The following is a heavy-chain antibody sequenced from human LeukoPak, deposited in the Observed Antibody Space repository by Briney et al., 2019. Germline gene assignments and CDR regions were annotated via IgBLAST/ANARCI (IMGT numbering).Heavy chain of an antibody. CDR2: IYYSGST. CDR3: ARDSSPRYYYDSSGPDYYYYGMDV. J-gene: IGHJ6*02. Sequence: PSETLSLTCTVSGGSISSSSYYWGWIRQPPGKGLEWIGSIYYSGSTYYNPSLKSRVTISVDTSKNQFSLKLSSVTAADAAVYYCARDSSPRYYYDSSGPDYYYYGMDVWVQGTTVTVSS. V-gene: IGHV4-39*07. CDR1: GGSISSSSYY. D-gene: IGHD3-22*01.